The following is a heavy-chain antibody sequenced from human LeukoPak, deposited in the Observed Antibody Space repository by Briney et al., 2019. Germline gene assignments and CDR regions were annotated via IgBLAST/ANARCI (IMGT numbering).Heavy chain of an antibody. D-gene: IGHD3-22*01. V-gene: IGHV3-23*01. J-gene: IGHJ4*02. CDR1: GFTFSSYA. CDR3: AKDMQPNYYDSSGYYDY. CDR2: ISGSGGST. Sequence: GGSLRLSCAASGFTFSSYAMSWVRPAPGKGLEWVSAISGSGGSTYYADSVKGRFTISRDNSKNTLYLQMNSLRAEDTAVYYCAKDMQPNYYDSSGYYDYWGQGTLVTVSS.